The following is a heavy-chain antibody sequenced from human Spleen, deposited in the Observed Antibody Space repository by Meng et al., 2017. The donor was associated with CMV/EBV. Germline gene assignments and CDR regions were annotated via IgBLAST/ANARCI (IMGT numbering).Heavy chain of an antibody. CDR3: ADWNYSWGFDY. CDR1: GGSISTYH. Sequence: GSLRLSCNVSGGSISTYHWSWLRQTPGKGLEWIGYIYSSGSTNYNPSLKSRVTISGDTAKNQFSLTLRSVTAADTAVYYCADWNYSWGFDYWGQGTLVTVSS. J-gene: IGHJ4*02. CDR2: IYSSGST. V-gene: IGHV4-59*01. D-gene: IGHD1-7*01.